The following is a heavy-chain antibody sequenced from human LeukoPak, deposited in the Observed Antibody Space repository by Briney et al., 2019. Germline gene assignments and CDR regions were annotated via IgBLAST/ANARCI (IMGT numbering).Heavy chain of an antibody. CDR3: ARGGGDFWSHSYIYHDY. V-gene: IGHV3-48*02. CDR1: GFTFSSYW. Sequence: GGSLRLSCAASGFTFSSYWMHWVRQAPGKGLEWVSYISSSGSTIYYADSVKGRFTISRDNAKNSLYLQMNSLRDEDTAVHYCARGGGDFWSHSYIYHDYWGQGILVTVSS. J-gene: IGHJ4*02. D-gene: IGHD3-3*01. CDR2: ISSSGSTI.